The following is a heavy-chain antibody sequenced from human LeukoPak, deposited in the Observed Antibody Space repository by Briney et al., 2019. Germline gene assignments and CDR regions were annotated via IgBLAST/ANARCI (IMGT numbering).Heavy chain of an antibody. D-gene: IGHD3-10*01. V-gene: IGHV1-69*05. CDR2: IIPTFGTA. CDR3: ARAGAYYYGSGSYPYYYYYYYMDV. Sequence: SVKVSCKASGGTFTSYAISWVRQAPGQGLEWMGGIIPTFGTANSAQKFQGRVTITTDESTSTAYMELSSLRSEDTAVYYCARAGAYYYGSGSYPYYYYYYYMDVWGKGSTVTV. CDR1: GGTFTSYA. J-gene: IGHJ6*03.